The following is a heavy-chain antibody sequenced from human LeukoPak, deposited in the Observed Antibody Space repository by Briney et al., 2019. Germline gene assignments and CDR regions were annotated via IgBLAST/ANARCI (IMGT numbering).Heavy chain of an antibody. V-gene: IGHV3-53*01. CDR1: GFTVSSNY. CDR3: AREGSVWFSDY. J-gene: IGHJ4*02. CDR2: IYSGGST. D-gene: IGHD6-19*01. Sequence: GGSLRLSCAASGFTVSSNYMSWVRQAPGKGLEWVSVIYSGGSTYYADSVKGRFTISRDNSKNTLYLQMNSLRAEDTAVYYCAREGSVWFSDYWGQGTLVTVSS.